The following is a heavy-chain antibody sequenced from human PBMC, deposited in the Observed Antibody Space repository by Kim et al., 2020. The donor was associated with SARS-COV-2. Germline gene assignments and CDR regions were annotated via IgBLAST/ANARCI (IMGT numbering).Heavy chain of an antibody. J-gene: IGHJ3*01. CDR3: ARCDSAFWSGYPNDAF. CDR2: IYYSGST. CDR1: GGSISSSSYY. V-gene: IGHV4-39*01. D-gene: IGHD3-3*01. Sequence: SETLSLTCTVSGGSISSSSYYWGWIRQPPGKGLEWIGSIYYSGSTYYNPSLKSRVTISVDTSKNQFSLKLSSVTAADTAVYYCARCDSAFWSGYPNDAF.